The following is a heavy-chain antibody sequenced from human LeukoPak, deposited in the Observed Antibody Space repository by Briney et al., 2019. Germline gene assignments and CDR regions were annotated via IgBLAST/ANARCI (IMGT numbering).Heavy chain of an antibody. J-gene: IGHJ5*02. CDR2: IKQDGTER. D-gene: IGHD6-13*01. CDR3: AREISSWYRTEGRFEP. CDR1: GFTFSNYC. V-gene: IGHV3-7*01. Sequence: GGSLRLSCAASGFTFSNYCMTWVRQAPGKGLEWVANIKQDGTERYYVDSLEGRFIISRDNAKYSLYLQINSMRAEDTAVYYCAREISSWYRTEGRFEPWGQGTLVTVSS.